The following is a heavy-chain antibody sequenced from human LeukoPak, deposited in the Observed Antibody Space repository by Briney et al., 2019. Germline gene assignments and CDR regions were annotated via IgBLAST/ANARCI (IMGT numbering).Heavy chain of an antibody. CDR2: IYTSGSS. Sequence: SETLSLTCTVSGGSISSYYWSWIRQPAGKGLEWIRRIYTSGSSNYNPSLKSRVTMSVDTSKNQFSLKLSSVTAADTAVYYCAREFWAAPSENWFDPWGQGTLVTVSS. CDR1: GGSISSYY. CDR3: AREFWAAPSENWFDP. J-gene: IGHJ5*02. D-gene: IGHD3/OR15-3a*01. V-gene: IGHV4-4*07.